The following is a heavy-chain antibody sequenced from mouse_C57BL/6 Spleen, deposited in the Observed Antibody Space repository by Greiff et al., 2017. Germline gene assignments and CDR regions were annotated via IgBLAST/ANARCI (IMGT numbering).Heavy chain of an antibody. CDR2: IWDGGSYT. CDR3: ARGKTYGYTWFAD. Sequence: EVQGVESGGGLVKPGGSLKLSCAASGFTFSSYAMSWVRQTPGKRLEWVATIWDGGSYTYYPDNVKGRFTSFSNDDKNNLFLQMSHRKSEDTAMYYCARGKTYGYTWFADWGKGTLVTVSA. V-gene: IGHV5-4*01. D-gene: IGHD2-2*01. CDR1: GFTFSSYA. J-gene: IGHJ3*01.